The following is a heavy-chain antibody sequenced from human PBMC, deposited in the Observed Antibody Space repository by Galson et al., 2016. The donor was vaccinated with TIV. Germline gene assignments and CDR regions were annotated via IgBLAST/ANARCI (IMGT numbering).Heavy chain of an antibody. V-gene: IGHV1-46*01. CDR2: INPSGGDT. D-gene: IGHD2-21*02. Sequence: SVKVSCKASGYIFTKSYIHWVRQAPGKGLEWMGIINPSGGDTRYAQKFQGRVTMTRDTSQNTVYMELTSLTSEDTAVYYCAREWGIIMVTDSWRPAREFDPWGQGTLVTVSS. CDR3: AREWGIIMVTDSWRPAREFDP. J-gene: IGHJ5*02. CDR1: GYIFTKSY.